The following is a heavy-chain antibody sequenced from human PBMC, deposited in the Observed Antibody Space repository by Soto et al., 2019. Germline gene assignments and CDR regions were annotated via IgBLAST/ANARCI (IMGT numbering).Heavy chain of an antibody. V-gene: IGHV1-46*01. CDR3: ARGDATKIVVTTYYAMDV. CDR1: GYTFTSYY. CDR2: IIPGVGTA. Sequence: ASVKVSCKASGYTFTSYYMHWVRQAPGQGLEWMGRIIPGVGTANYAQKFQGRVTITADESTSIVYMDVTSLRSEDTAVYYCARGDATKIVVTTYYAMDVWGQGTTVTVSS. D-gene: IGHD3-9*01. J-gene: IGHJ6*02.